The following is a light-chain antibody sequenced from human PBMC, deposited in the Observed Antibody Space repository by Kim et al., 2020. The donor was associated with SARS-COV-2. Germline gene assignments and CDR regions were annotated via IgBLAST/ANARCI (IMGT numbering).Light chain of an antibody. CDR2: LNSDGSH. CDR3: TCWGAGIL. CDR1: RGNRNDD. V-gene: IGLV4-69*01. J-gene: IGLJ3*02. Sequence: GAASKLICTLSRGNRNDDIAWQQQQPEKGPRFMMNLNSDGSHKKGGGIPDRFAGCSSGAERYLIIASLPCEDAADYYRTCWGAGILFGGGTQLTVL.